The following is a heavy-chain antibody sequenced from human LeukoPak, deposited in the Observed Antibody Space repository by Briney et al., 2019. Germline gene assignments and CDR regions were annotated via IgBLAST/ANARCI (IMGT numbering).Heavy chain of an antibody. J-gene: IGHJ1*01. CDR1: GGSISSYY. CDR2: IYYSGST. Sequence: SENLSLTCTVSGGSISSYYWSWLRQPPGKGLEWIGYIYYSGSTNYNPSLKSRVTISVDTSKNQFSLKLSSVTAADTAVYYCARDGRAAGLEYFQHWGQGTLVTVSS. CDR3: ARDGRAAGLEYFQH. D-gene: IGHD6-19*01. V-gene: IGHV4-59*01.